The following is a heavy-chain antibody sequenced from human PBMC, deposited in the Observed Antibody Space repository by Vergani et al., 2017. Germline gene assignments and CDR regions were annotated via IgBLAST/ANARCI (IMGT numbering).Heavy chain of an antibody. J-gene: IGHJ4*02. V-gene: IGHV4-61*02. CDR1: GGSISSGSYY. CDR2: IYTSGST. D-gene: IGHD3-16*01. CDR3: ARLSPSMITFGGALDY. Sequence: QVQLQESGPGLVKPSQTLSLTCTVSGGSISSGSYYWSWIRQPAGKGLEWIGRIYTSGSTNYNPSLKSRVTISVDTSKNQFSLKLSSVTAADTAVYYCARLSPSMITFGGALDYWGQGTLVTVSS.